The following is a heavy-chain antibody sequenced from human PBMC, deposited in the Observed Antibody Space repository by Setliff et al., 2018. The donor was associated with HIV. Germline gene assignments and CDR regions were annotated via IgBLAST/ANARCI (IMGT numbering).Heavy chain of an antibody. CDR3: ARAVVFASGNFWFDP. CDR2: ITASGGA. CDR1: GGSIWSGSYY. Sequence: SETLSLTCTVSGGSIWSGSYYWTWIRQPAGKGLERIGHITASGGATNNPSVKSRVSISLGSPSSEFSLRLTSVSAADTAVYYCARAVVFASGNFWFDPWGPGALVTVSS. V-gene: IGHV4-61*09. J-gene: IGHJ5*02. D-gene: IGHD3-3*01.